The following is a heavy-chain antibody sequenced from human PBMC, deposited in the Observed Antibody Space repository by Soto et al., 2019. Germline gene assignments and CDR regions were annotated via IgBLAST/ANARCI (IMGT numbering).Heavy chain of an antibody. CDR1: GFTFSDYG. CDR2: INNAGVNT. D-gene: IGHD5-18*01. J-gene: IGHJ4*02. V-gene: IGHV3-23*01. CDR3: AGQLWDTDY. Sequence: EVQLLESGGGLVQPGGSQILSCAASGFTFSDYGMSWVRQAPGKGLEWVSSINNAGVNTHYAGSVEGRFTISRDNSKNTLYLLMQSLRAEDTAIYDCAGQLWDTDYWGQGTLVTVAS.